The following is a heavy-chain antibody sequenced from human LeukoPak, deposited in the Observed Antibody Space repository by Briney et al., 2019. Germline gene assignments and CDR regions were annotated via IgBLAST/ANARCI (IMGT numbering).Heavy chain of an antibody. CDR2: IRSNGGTT. J-gene: IGHJ4*02. Sequence: RGSLRLSCAASGFTFSSYAMHWVRQAPGEGLGYGSAIRSNGGTTDYSDSVKGRFTISRDNSKNTLYLQMNSLRAEDTAVYYCARDSSVSDFDYWGQGTLVTVSS. CDR1: GFTFSSYA. CDR3: ARDSSVSDFDY. D-gene: IGHD3-10*01. V-gene: IGHV3-64*04.